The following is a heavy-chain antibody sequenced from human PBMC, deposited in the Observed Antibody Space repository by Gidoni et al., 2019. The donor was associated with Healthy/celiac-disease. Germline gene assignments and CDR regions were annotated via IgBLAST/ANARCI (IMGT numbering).Heavy chain of an antibody. V-gene: IGHV3-30-3*01. CDR2: ISYDGSNK. D-gene: IGHD6-19*01. J-gene: IGHJ3*02. CDR3: ASTPEQWLDHDAFDI. CDR1: GFTLSSYA. Sequence: QVQLVESGGGVVQPGSCLRLSCSASGFTLSSYAMHWVSQAPGKGLGWVAVISYDGSNKYYADSVKGRFTISRDNSKNTLYLQMNSLRAEDTAVYYCASTPEQWLDHDAFDIWGQGTMVTVSS.